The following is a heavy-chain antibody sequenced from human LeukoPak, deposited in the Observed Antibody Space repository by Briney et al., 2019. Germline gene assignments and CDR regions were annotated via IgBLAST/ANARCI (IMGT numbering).Heavy chain of an antibody. Sequence: GGSLRLSCVASGFTLSGYNIDWARQAPGKGLEWVSSISSSSRSIYYADSLKGRITISRDNTKNSVFLQMSGLRVDDTAVYYCARERSGQEVRAHNWFDPWGRGTLVIVSS. CDR1: GFTLSGYN. CDR3: ARERSGQEVRAHNWFDP. CDR2: ISSSSRSI. D-gene: IGHD1-26*01. J-gene: IGHJ5*01. V-gene: IGHV3-21*06.